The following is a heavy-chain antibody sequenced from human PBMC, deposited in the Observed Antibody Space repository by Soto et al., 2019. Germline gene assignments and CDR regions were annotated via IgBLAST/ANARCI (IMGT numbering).Heavy chain of an antibody. Sequence: QLLASGPGLVTPSGTLSLTCTVSGGSISSSSYYWGWIRQPPGKGLEWIGSIYYSGSTYYNPSLKSRVTISVDTSKNQFSLKLSSVTAADTAVYYCARREVFGGDFDYWGQGTLVTVSS. D-gene: IGHD3-16*01. J-gene: IGHJ4*02. V-gene: IGHV4-39*01. CDR1: GGSISSSSYY. CDR3: ARREVFGGDFDY. CDR2: IYYSGST.